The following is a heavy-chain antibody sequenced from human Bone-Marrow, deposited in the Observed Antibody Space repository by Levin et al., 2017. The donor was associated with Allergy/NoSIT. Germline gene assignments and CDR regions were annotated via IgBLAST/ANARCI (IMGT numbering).Heavy chain of an antibody. D-gene: IGHD3-9*01. V-gene: IGHV3-15*01. J-gene: IGHJ4*02. CDR1: GFIFSNAW. Sequence: PGVSLRLSCAASGFIFSNAWMRWVRQAPGEGLEWVGRIKSKTDSGTTDYAAPVKGRFTISRDDSKTTLYLQMNSLKTEDTAVYYCTTMTYYDVLTGSYRIFDYWGQGTLVTVSS. CDR3: TTMTYYDVLTGSYRIFDY. CDR2: IKSKTDSGTT.